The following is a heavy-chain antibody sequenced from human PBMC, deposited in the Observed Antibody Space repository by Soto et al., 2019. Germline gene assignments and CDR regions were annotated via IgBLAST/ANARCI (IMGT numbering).Heavy chain of an antibody. CDR1: GFTFNNAW. CDR3: AKNYGDYYGMDV. Sequence: PGGSLRLSCAASGFTFNNAWMSWVRQAPGKGLERVGRIKTKTEGGTIDYAAPVKGRFTISRDSRDDSKITLFLQMNSLKTEDTAAYYCAKNYGDYYGMDVWGQGTTVTVSS. D-gene: IGHD4-17*01. J-gene: IGHJ6*02. V-gene: IGHV3-15*01. CDR2: IKTKTEGGTI.